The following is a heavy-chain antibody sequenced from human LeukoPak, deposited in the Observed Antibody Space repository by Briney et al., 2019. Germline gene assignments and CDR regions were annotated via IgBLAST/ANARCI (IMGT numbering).Heavy chain of an antibody. J-gene: IGHJ5*02. CDR2: ISSSSSYI. CDR1: GFTFSSYS. V-gene: IGHV3-21*01. CDR3: ARALGELWEINWFDP. Sequence: GGSLRLSCAASGFTFSSYSMNWVRQAPGKGLEWVSSISSSSSYIYYADSVKGRFTISRDSAKNSLYLQMNSLRAEDTAVYYCARALGELWEINWFDPWGQGTLVTVSS. D-gene: IGHD3-10*01.